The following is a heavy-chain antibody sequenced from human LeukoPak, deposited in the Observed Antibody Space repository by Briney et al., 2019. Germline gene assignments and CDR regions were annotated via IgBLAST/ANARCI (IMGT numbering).Heavy chain of an antibody. V-gene: IGHV4-39*01. CDR1: GGSISSSTHY. CDR2: IYYSGST. D-gene: IGHD5-18*01. Sequence: SETLSLTCTVSGGSISSSTHYWGWIRQPPGKGLEWIGNIYYSGSTYYNPSLKSRVTISVDTSKNQFSLKLSSVTAADTAVYYCARAVFGYSYGSANYFYYMDVWGKGTTVTISS. CDR3: ARAVFGYSYGSANYFYYMDV. J-gene: IGHJ6*03.